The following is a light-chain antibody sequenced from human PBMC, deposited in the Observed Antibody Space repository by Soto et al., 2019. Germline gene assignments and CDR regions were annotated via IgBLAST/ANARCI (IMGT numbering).Light chain of an antibody. Sequence: EIVLTQSPGTLSLSPGERATLSCRASQSVNNNYLAWYQQKPGQAPRLLIYGASSRATGIPAGFSGSVSGTDFTLTISRLEPGDVAGYYCQQYGSVVTFGGGTKVEIK. CDR3: QQYGSVVT. J-gene: IGKJ4*01. V-gene: IGKV3-20*01. CDR2: GAS. CDR1: QSVNNNY.